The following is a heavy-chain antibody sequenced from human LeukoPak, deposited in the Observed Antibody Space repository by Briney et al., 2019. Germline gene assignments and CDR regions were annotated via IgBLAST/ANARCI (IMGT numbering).Heavy chain of an antibody. Sequence: PGRPLRLSCAASGFTFSSYGMHWVRQAPGKGLEWVAVISYDGSNKYYADSVKGRFTISRDNSKNTLYLQMNSLRAEDTAVYYCAKGFLEWLALDPWGQGTLVTVSS. CDR1: GFTFSSYG. J-gene: IGHJ5*02. CDR3: AKGFLEWLALDP. CDR2: ISYDGSNK. V-gene: IGHV3-30*18. D-gene: IGHD3-3*01.